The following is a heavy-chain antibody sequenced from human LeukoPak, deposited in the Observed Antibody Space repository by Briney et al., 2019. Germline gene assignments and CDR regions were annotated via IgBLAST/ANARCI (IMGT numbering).Heavy chain of an antibody. J-gene: IGHJ4*02. V-gene: IGHV4-34*01. CDR1: GGSFSGYY. CDR2: INHSGST. CDR3: ASPPPYSSSPPALGY. Sequence: SETLSLTCAVYGGSFSGYYWSWIRQPPGKGLEWIGEINHSGSTNYNPSLKSRVTISVDTSKNQFSLKLSSVTAADTAVYYCASPPPYSSSPPALGYWGQGTLVTVSS. D-gene: IGHD6-6*01.